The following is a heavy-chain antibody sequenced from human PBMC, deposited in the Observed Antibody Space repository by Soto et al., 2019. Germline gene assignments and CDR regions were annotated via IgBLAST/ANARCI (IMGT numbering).Heavy chain of an antibody. J-gene: IGHJ4*02. CDR2: IIPLVGII. CDR1: GGTFSSYT. Sequence: QVQLVQSGAEVQKPGSSVKISCKASGGTFSSYTISWVRQAPGQGLEWMGRIIPLVGIINYAQNFQGRITIAADTLKRTPYMALSSLRFEHTAVYYSAIYRGSSVSAHWGQGNLLAVPT. CDR3: AIYRGSSVSAH. D-gene: IGHD1-26*01. V-gene: IGHV1-69*02.